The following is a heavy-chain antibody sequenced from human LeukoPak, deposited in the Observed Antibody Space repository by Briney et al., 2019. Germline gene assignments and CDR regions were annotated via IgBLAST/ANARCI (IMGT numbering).Heavy chain of an antibody. Sequence: SETLSLTCAVYGGSFSGYYWSWIRQPPGKGLEWIGEINHSGSTNYNPSLETRVTISADTSKNQFSLNLGSVTAADTAIYYCARGLRFIQGPGYYYMDVWGKGTTVTVSS. CDR1: GGSFSGYY. V-gene: IGHV4-34*01. CDR3: ARGLRFIQGPGYYYMDV. CDR2: INHSGST. J-gene: IGHJ6*03. D-gene: IGHD3-16*02.